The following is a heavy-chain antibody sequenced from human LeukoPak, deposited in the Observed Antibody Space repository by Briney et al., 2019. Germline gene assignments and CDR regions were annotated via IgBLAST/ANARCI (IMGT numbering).Heavy chain of an antibody. J-gene: IGHJ4*02. D-gene: IGHD5-12*01. CDR3: ARRGYSGYDY. Sequence: SETLSLTCAVYGGSFSDHYWSWIRQPPGKGLEWIGEINHSGSTNCNPSLKSRVTISVDTSKNQFSLKLSSVTAADTALYYCARRGYSGYDYWGQGTLVTVSS. V-gene: IGHV4-34*01. CDR2: INHSGST. CDR1: GGSFSDHY.